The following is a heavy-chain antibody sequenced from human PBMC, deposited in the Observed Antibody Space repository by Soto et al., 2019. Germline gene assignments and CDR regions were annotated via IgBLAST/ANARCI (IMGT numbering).Heavy chain of an antibody. CDR1: GFTFSTYW. Sequence: EVQLVESGGDSVQPGGSLRLSCAASGFTFSTYWMHWVRQAPGEGLVWVSRIKGDGSSTSSADSVEGRFTISRDNAKNTVYLHMNSLRADDTAVYYCARGAFHNYYVDYWGQGTRVTVSS. CDR2: IKGDGSST. V-gene: IGHV3-74*01. CDR3: ARGAFHNYYVDY. D-gene: IGHD3-3*02. J-gene: IGHJ4*02.